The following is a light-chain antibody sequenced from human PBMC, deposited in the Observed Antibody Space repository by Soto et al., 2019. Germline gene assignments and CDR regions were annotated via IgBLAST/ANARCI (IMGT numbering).Light chain of an antibody. Sequence: DIVMTQSPDSLAVSLGERATINCKSSQSVFSSNNRNYVSWYQQKPGQPPKLLIYRASTRESGVPDRFSGSGSGTDFTLTIRNLKAEDVAVYYCQSGTFGHGTKVEIK. CDR2: RAS. CDR3: QSGT. J-gene: IGKJ1*01. V-gene: IGKV4-1*01. CDR1: QSVFSSNNRNY.